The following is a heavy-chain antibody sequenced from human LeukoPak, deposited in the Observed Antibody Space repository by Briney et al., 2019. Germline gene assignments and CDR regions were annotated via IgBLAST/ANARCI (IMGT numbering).Heavy chain of an antibody. D-gene: IGHD4-17*01. CDR1: GFIFSAYS. V-gene: IGHV3-21*05. Sequence: GSLRLSCAASGFIFSAYSMNWVRQAPGEGLVGVSYISSSSSYIYYADSVKGRFTISRDNAKNSLYLQMNSLRAEDTAVYYCARDYGDNAFDIWGQGTMVTVSS. CDR3: ARDYGDNAFDI. J-gene: IGHJ3*02. CDR2: ISSSSSYI.